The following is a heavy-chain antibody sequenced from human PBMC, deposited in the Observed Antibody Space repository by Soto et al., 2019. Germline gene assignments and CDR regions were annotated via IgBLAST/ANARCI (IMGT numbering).Heavy chain of an antibody. D-gene: IGHD6-25*01. V-gene: IGHV1-2*02. Sequence: HVKLVQSGAEVKNPGAAVKVSFNASGYSFTGYFMHWVRQVPGQGLEWMGWTNPKSGVTKYPQKLQGRLTMTRDTSISTAYMELTRLSSDDTAVYYCARAHVRLQLGSSDYWGKGTLVTVSS. CDR2: TNPKSGVT. CDR1: GYSFTGYF. J-gene: IGHJ4*02. CDR3: ARAHVRLQLGSSDY.